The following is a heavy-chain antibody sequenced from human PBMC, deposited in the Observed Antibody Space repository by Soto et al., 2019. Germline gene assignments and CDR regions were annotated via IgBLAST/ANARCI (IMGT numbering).Heavy chain of an antibody. Sequence: ASVKVSCKASGDTFTSYGISWVRQAPGQGLEWMGWISAYNGNTNYAQKLQGRVTMTTDTSTSTAYMELRSLRSDDTAVYYCAREATVTLRAYYSYYCIDVWGKGPTVTVSS. CDR3: AREATVTLRAYYSYYCIDV. D-gene: IGHD4-17*01. CDR2: ISAYNGNT. J-gene: IGHJ6*04. CDR1: GDTFTSYG. V-gene: IGHV1-18*01.